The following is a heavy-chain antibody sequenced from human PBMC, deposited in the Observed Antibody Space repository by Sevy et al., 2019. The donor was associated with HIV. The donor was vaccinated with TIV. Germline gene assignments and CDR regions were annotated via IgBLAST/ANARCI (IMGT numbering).Heavy chain of an antibody. CDR1: GFTFSSYG. J-gene: IGHJ6*02. CDR3: ARDFTGFNGMDV. CDR2: ISYHGRND. Sequence: GGSLRLSCEASGFTFSSYGMHWVRQAPGKGLEWVAVISYHGRNDFYGDSVKGRFTISRDNSRKTLYLQMNSLRTEDTALYYCARDFTGFNGMDVWGQGTMVTVSS. D-gene: IGHD3-9*01. V-gene: IGHV3-30*03.